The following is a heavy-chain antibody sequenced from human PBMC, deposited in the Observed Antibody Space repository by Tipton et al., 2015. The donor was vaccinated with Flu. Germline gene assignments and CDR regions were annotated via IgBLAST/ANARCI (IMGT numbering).Heavy chain of an antibody. Sequence: SLRLSCAASGFTFSRYAMSWVRQAPGKGLELVAAIRGAGGRWVAPVSGGGDAPLFADSVKGRFTISRDNAKNTLYLQMNSLRPEDTALYHCVKEGTGPFDYWGQGTLVTVSS. CDR1: GFTFSRYA. CDR2: IRGAGGRWVAPVSGGGDAP. D-gene: IGHD3/OR15-3a*01. V-gene: IGHV3-23*01. J-gene: IGHJ4*02. CDR3: VKEGTGPFDY.